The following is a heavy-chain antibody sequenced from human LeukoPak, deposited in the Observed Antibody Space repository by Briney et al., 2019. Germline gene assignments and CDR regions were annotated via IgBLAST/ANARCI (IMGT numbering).Heavy chain of an antibody. Sequence: PGGSLRLSCAASGFTFSNYWMTWVRQAPGKGLEWVANIKEDGSEKYYVDSVKGRFTISRDNSKNTLYLQMNSLRAEDTAVYYCARDLVGGWDDNSGYYYGYFDYWGQGTLVTVSS. D-gene: IGHD3-22*01. CDR2: IKEDGSEK. V-gene: IGHV3-7*01. CDR1: GFTFSNYW. J-gene: IGHJ4*02. CDR3: ARDLVGGWDDNSGYYYGYFDY.